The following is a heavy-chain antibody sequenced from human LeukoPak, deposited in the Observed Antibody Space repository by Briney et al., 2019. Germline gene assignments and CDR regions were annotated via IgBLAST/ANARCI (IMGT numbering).Heavy chain of an antibody. V-gene: IGHV3-30*03. J-gene: IGHJ4*02. D-gene: IGHD2-8*01. CDR1: GFTFSSYG. CDR2: ISYDGSNE. CDR3: AREGDIVLMVYARPLDY. Sequence: GGSLRLSCAASGFTFSSYGMNWVRQAPGKGLEWVAIISYDGSNEYYADSVKGRFTISRDNSKNTLYLQMNSLRAEDTAVYYCAREGDIVLMVYARPLDYWGQGTLVTVSS.